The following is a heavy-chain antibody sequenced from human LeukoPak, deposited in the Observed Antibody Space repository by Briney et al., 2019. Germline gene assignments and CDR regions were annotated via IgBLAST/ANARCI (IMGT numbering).Heavy chain of an antibody. CDR1: GFTFNNYG. CDR3: AKGPLRGTAAAIDY. CDR2: ISYDGRNK. D-gene: IGHD2-2*01. Sequence: RPGGSLRLSCAASGFTFNNYGMHWDRQAPGKWLEWVAVISYDGRNKHYPDSVKGRFTNSRDISTDTLWLQMDSLRTEDTAVYYCAKGPLRGTAAAIDYWGQGTLVTVSS. J-gene: IGHJ4*02. V-gene: IGHV3-30*18.